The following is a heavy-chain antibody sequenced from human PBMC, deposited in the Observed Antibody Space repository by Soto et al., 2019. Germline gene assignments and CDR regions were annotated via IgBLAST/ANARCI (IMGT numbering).Heavy chain of an antibody. CDR2: ISSSSSTI. J-gene: IGHJ6*02. CDR1: GFTFSSYS. Sequence: EVQLVESGGGLVQPGGSLSLSCAASGFTFSSYSMNWVRQAPGKGLEWVSFISSSSSTIYYADSVNGGFTISRDNAKKSLYLQMNSLRDEDTAVYYCAGDPDIVVLPACYGMDVWGQGTTVTVSS. D-gene: IGHD2-2*01. V-gene: IGHV3-48*02. CDR3: AGDPDIVVLPACYGMDV.